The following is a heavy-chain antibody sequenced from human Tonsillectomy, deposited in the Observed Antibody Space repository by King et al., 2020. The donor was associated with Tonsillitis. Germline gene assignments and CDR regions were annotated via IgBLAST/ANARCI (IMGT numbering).Heavy chain of an antibody. Sequence: TLKESGPTLVKPTQTLTLTCTFSGFSLSTSGVGVGWIRQPPGKALEWLALIYWNDDKRYSPSLKSRLTITKDTSKNQVVLTMTNMDPVDTATYYCAHRLRVPIEMATIIAFDYWGQGTLVTVSS. CDR1: GFSLSTSGVG. CDR2: IYWNDDK. J-gene: IGHJ4*02. D-gene: IGHD5-24*01. CDR3: AHRLRVPIEMATIIAFDY. V-gene: IGHV2-5*01.